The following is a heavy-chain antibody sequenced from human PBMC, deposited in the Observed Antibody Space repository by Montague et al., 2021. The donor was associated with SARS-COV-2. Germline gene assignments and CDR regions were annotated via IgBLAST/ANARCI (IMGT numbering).Heavy chain of an antibody. J-gene: IGHJ3*02. CDR2: IYDSGST. D-gene: IGHD5-12*01. CDR3: ARRGRKLLPVATTIGGFDI. Sequence: SETLSLTCTASGGSISSNNYYWDWIRQPPGKGLEWIGSIYDSGSTYYXSSLKSRVTISVDTSKNHFSLKLNSVTAADTAVYYCARRGRKLLPVATTIGGFDIWGQGTMVTVSS. V-gene: IGHV4-39*02. CDR1: GGSISSNNYY.